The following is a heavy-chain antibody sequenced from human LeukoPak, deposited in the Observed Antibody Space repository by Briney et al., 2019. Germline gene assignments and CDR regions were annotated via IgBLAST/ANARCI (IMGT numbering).Heavy chain of an antibody. Sequence: SVKVSCKASGDTFSSYAISWLRQAPGQGLEWMGGIIPILGTTNYAQKFQGRVTITADESTSTLYMELRSLRSEDTAIYYCARDDYYDSSAYRENPFDVWGQGTMVTVSS. CDR2: IIPILGTT. J-gene: IGHJ3*01. D-gene: IGHD3-22*01. V-gene: IGHV1-69*01. CDR1: GDTFSSYA. CDR3: ARDDYYDSSAYRENPFDV.